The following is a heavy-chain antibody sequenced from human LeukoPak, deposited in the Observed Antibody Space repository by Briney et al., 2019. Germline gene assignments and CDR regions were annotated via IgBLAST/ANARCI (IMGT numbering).Heavy chain of an antibody. CDR1: GGSISSSSYY. CDR3: ARGLSRWELPGY. V-gene: IGHV4-39*07. D-gene: IGHD1-26*01. Sequence: SETLSLTCTVSGGSISSSSYYWGWIRQPPGKGLEWIGSIYYSGSTYYNPSLKSRVTISVDTSKNQFSLKLSSVTAADTAVYYCARGLSRWELPGYWGQGTLVTVSS. J-gene: IGHJ4*02. CDR2: IYYSGST.